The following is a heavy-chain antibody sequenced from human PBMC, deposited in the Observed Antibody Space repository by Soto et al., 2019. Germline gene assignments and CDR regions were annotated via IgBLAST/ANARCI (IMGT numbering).Heavy chain of an antibody. D-gene: IGHD3-10*01. CDR2: IYPGDSDT. CDR3: ARLDGERSGTDCCIGY. CDR1: GYSFTSYW. V-gene: IGHV5-51*01. J-gene: IGHJ4*02. Sequence: GESLKISCKGSGYSFTSYWIGWVRQMPGKGLEWMGIIYPGDSDTRYSPSFQGQVTIAADTSTVNAYLQGSSLKDSDTGMYYCARLDGERSGTDCCIGYWGQGTLVTVSS.